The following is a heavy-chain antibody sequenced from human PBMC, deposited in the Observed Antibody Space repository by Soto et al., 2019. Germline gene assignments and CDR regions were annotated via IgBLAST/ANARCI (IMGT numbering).Heavy chain of an antibody. Sequence: ASVKVSCKASGGTFSSYAISWGRQAPGQRLEWMGWISAYNGNTNYAQKLQGRVTMTTDTSTSTAYMELRSLRSDDTAVYYCARDPLGYCSGGSCWGWFDPWGQGTLVTVSS. CDR2: ISAYNGNT. J-gene: IGHJ5*02. CDR1: GGTFSSYA. CDR3: ARDPLGYCSGGSCWGWFDP. D-gene: IGHD2-15*01. V-gene: IGHV1-18*01.